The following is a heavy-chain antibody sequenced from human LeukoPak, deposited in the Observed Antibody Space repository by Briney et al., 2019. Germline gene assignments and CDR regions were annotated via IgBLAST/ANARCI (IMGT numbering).Heavy chain of an antibody. CDR2: MNPNSGNT. J-gene: IGHJ6*03. CDR1: GYTFTSYD. CDR3: ARGVGGDYDFWSGLFISWYYYMDV. D-gene: IGHD3-3*01. Sequence: GASVKVSCKASGYTFTSYDINWVRQATGQGLEWMGWMNPNSGNTGYAQKFQGRVTITRNTSISTAYMELSSLRSEDTAVYYCARGVGGDYDFWSGLFISWYYYMDVWGKGTTVTVSS. V-gene: IGHV1-8*03.